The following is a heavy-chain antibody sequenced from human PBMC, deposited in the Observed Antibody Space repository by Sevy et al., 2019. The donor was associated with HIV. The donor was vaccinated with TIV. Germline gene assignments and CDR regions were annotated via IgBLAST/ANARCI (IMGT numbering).Heavy chain of an antibody. CDR1: EFTFSDYY. D-gene: IGHD5-18*01. J-gene: IGHJ4*02. CDR2: ISSRGSTI. Sequence: GGSLRLSCAASEFTFSDYYISWIRQAPGKGLEWVTYISSRGSTIYYADSVKGRFTISRDNAKNSLYLQMNSLRAEDTAVYFCARVRYKYGSYYFDYWGQGTLVTVSS. CDR3: ARVRYKYGSYYFDY. V-gene: IGHV3-11*04.